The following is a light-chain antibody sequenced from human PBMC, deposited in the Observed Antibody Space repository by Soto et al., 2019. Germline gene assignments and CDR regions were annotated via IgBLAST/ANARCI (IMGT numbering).Light chain of an antibody. CDR2: AAS. CDR1: QSINNY. Sequence: DLQMTQSPPSLSASVGDRVTITCRASQSINNYLNWYQQKPGKAPKLLIYAASSLQSGVPSRFSGSGSGTEFSLTISSLQPEDFATYLCQQTNSAPVTFGGGTKVEI. CDR3: QQTNSAPVT. J-gene: IGKJ4*01. V-gene: IGKV1-39*01.